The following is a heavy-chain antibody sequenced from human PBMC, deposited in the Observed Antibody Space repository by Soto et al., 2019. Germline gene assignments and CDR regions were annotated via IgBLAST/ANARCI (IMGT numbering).Heavy chain of an antibody. Sequence: QVQLQESGPGLVKPSQTLSLTCTVSGDSLRSGDYYWSWIRQPPGKGLEWIGYIYNSGSTYYEPSLRGCLSLSGSLSKDPLSLGLTAVTGADTAVYYFAIGVDTMAFDHWGQGTLVTVSS. V-gene: IGHV4-30-4*01. J-gene: IGHJ5*02. CDR2: IYNSGST. D-gene: IGHD2-2*01. CDR3: AIGVDTMAFDH. CDR1: GDSLRSGDYY.